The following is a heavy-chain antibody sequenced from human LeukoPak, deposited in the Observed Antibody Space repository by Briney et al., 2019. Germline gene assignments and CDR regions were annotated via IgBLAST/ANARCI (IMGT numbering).Heavy chain of an antibody. V-gene: IGHV4-59*01. CDR3: ARTNWAYGMDV. D-gene: IGHD7-27*01. J-gene: IGHJ6*02. CDR1: GGSISSYY. Sequence: SETLSLTCTVSGGSISSYYWSWIRQPPGKGLEWIGYIYYSGSTNYNPSLKSRVTISVDTSKNQCSLKLSSVTAADTAVYYCARTNWAYGMDVWGQGTTVTVSS. CDR2: IYYSGST.